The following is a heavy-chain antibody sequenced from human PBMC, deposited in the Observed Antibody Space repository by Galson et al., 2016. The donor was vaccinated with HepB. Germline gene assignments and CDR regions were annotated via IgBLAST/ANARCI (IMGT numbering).Heavy chain of an antibody. CDR2: ISRSGDSR. V-gene: IGHV3-23*01. Sequence: SLRLSCAASGFTFSTYAMSWVRQAPGKGLEVVSSISRSGDSRDYADSVKGRFTISRDNSKNTLSLQMNSLRAEDTALYYCAKDLGDRLVTVYYYMDAWGKGTTVTVSS. CDR1: GFTFSTYA. D-gene: IGHD4-11*01. CDR3: AKDLGDRLVTVYYYMDA. J-gene: IGHJ6*03.